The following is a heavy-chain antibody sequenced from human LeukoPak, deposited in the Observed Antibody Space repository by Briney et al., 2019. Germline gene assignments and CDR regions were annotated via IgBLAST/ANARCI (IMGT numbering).Heavy chain of an antibody. D-gene: IGHD4-17*01. J-gene: IGHJ4*02. V-gene: IGHV3-30-3*01. CDR2: ISYDGSNK. CDR3: AREGPHGDYAVYFDH. Sequence: GRSLRLSCATSGFTFSSYAMHRVRQAPGKGLEWVAVISYDGSNKYYADSVKGRFTISRDNSKNTLYLQMNSLRAEDTAVYYCAREGPHGDYAVYFDHWGQGTLVTVSS. CDR1: GFTFSSYA.